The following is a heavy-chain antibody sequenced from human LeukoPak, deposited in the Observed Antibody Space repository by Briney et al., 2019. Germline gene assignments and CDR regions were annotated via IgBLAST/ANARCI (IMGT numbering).Heavy chain of an antibody. V-gene: IGHV3-23*01. J-gene: IGHJ4*02. D-gene: IGHD4-17*01. Sequence: GGSLRLSCAASGFTFSSYAMSWVRQAPGKGLEWVSAVSGSGGSTYYADSVKGRFTISRDNSKNTLYLQMNSLRAEDTAVYYCAKGETVTTTSFDYWGQGTLVTVSS. CDR2: VSGSGGST. CDR1: GFTFSSYA. CDR3: AKGETVTTTSFDY.